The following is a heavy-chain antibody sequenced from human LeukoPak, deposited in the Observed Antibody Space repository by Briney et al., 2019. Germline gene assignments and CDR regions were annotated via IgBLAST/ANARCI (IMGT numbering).Heavy chain of an antibody. V-gene: IGHV3-7*01. CDR2: IKQDGSEK. Sequence: GGSLRLSCAASGFTFSNFWMSWVRQAPGKGLEWVANIKQDGSEKDYVDSVKGRFTISRDNAKNSLYLQMNSLRAEDTAVYYCARDGGVAGLFDYWGQGTLVTVSS. J-gene: IGHJ4*02. D-gene: IGHD6-19*01. CDR1: GFTFSNFW. CDR3: ARDGGVAGLFDY.